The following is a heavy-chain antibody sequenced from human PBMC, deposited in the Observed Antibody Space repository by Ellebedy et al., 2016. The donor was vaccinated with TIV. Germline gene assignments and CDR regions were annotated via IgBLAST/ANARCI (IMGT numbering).Heavy chain of an antibody. CDR3: ARGRSGWPSRN. J-gene: IGHJ4*02. Sequence: SETLSLTXAVYGGSFSGYYWSWIRQPPGKGLEWIGEINHSGGTNYNPSLKSRVTISVDTSKNQFSLKLSSVTAADTAVYYCARGRSGWPSRNWGQGTLVTVSS. D-gene: IGHD6-19*01. V-gene: IGHV4-34*01. CDR2: INHSGGT. CDR1: GGSFSGYY.